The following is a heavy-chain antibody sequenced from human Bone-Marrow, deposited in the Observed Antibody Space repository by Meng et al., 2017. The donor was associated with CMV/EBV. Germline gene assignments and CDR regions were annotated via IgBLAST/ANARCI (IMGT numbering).Heavy chain of an antibody. CDR3: ARHSIVVVPAAMKGAPGWFDP. V-gene: IGHV4-39*01. J-gene: IGHJ5*02. CDR1: SYY. CDR2: IYYSGST. D-gene: IGHD2-2*01. Sequence: SYYWGCIRQPPVKGLEWIGSIYYSGSTYYNPSLKSRVTISVDTSKNQFSLKLSSVTAADTAVYYCARHSIVVVPAAMKGAPGWFDPWGQGTLVTVSS.